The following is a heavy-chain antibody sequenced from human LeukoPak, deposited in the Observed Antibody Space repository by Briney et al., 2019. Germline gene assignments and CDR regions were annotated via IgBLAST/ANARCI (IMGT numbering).Heavy chain of an antibody. CDR1: GFTFSSYW. V-gene: IGHV3-74*01. CDR2: VNGDGSGT. Sequence: GGSLRLSCAASGFTFSSYWMNWVRQAPGKGLVWVSCVNGDGSGTDYADSVKGRFTISRDNAKNTLYLQMNRLRAEDTAVYYCAGVLRWYYGLDVWGQGTTVTVSS. CDR3: AGVLRWYYGLDV. D-gene: IGHD4-23*01. J-gene: IGHJ6*02.